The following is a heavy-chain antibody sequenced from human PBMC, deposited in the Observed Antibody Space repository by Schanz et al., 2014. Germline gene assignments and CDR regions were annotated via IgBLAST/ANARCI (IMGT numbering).Heavy chain of an antibody. V-gene: IGHV1-8*01. CDR1: GYSFTTYD. D-gene: IGHD6-13*01. Sequence: QVQLVQSGAEVKKPGASVRVSCKASGYSFTTYDVNWVRQAPGQGLEWMGWMNPSTDKIDYAQRFQGRVTMTRNTSITTAFIELSTLRSDDSAVYNYARDGDAAADCDYWGHGTLVTVSS. J-gene: IGHJ4*01. CDR2: MNPSTDKI. CDR3: ARDGDAAADCDY.